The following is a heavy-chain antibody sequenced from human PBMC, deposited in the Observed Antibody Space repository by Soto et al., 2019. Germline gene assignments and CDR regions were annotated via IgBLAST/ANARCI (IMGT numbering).Heavy chain of an antibody. CDR3: ARQTAAAGTGNFWFDP. CDR2: IYYSGST. V-gene: IGHV4-59*08. CDR1: GGSISSYY. Sequence: SETLSLTCTVSGGSISSYYWSWIRQPPGKGLEWIGYIYYSGSTNYNPSLKSRVTISVDTSKNQFSLKLSSVTAADTAVYYCARQTAAAGTGNFWFDPWGQGTLVTVSS. J-gene: IGHJ5*02. D-gene: IGHD6-13*01.